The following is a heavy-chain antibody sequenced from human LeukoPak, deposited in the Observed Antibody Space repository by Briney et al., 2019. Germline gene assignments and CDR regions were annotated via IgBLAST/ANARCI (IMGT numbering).Heavy chain of an antibody. Sequence: GGSLRLSCAASGFTFSRYAMNWVRQAPGKGLQWVSYINTDSSDIHYADSVKGRFTISRDNARNTVYLQLSSLRAEDSAVYYCARDTFQPGLIDSWGQGTLVTVSS. CDR1: GFTFSRYA. CDR3: ARDTFQPGLIDS. V-gene: IGHV3-21*05. D-gene: IGHD2-2*01. CDR2: INTDSSDI. J-gene: IGHJ4*02.